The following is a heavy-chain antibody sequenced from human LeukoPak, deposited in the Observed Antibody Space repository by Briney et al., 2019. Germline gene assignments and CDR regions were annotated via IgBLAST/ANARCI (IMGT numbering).Heavy chain of an antibody. CDR1: GFTFRSYE. CDR2: ISSSGSPI. D-gene: IGHD3/OR15-3a*01. J-gene: IGHJ5*02. CDR3: ARGRTLS. Sequence: PGGSLRLSCAASGFTFRSYEMNWVRQAPGKGLEWVSYISSSGSPIYYADSVKGRFTISRDNAKNSLYLQMNSLRAEDTAVYYCARGRTLSWGQGTLVTVSS. V-gene: IGHV3-48*03.